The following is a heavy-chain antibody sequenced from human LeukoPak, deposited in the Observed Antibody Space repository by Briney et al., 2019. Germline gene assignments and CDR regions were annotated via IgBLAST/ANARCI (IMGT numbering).Heavy chain of an antibody. J-gene: IGHJ4*02. CDR1: GGSISSYY. CDR3: ARHVSGRVQYQLLPIDY. CDR2: IYYSGST. Sequence: SETLSLTCTVSGGSISSYYWSWIRQPPGKGLEWIGSIYYSGSTYYNPSLKSRVTISVDTSKNQFSLKLSSATAADTAVYYCARHVSGRVQYQLLPIDYWGQGTLVTVSS. V-gene: IGHV4-59*05. D-gene: IGHD2-2*01.